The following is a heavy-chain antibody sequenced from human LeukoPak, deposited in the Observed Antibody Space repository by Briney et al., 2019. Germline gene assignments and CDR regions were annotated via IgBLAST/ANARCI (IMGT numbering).Heavy chain of an antibody. CDR1: GYTFTSYY. D-gene: IGHD3-10*01. CDR3: ARSGYYYGSGRNNWFDP. J-gene: IGHJ5*02. CDR2: INPSGGST. V-gene: IGHV1-46*01. Sequence: ASVKVSCKASGYTFTSYYMHWVRQAPGQGLEWMGIINPSGGSTSYAQKFQGRVTMTRDTSISTAYMELSRLRSDDTAVYYCARSGYYYGSGRNNWFDPWGQGTLVTVSS.